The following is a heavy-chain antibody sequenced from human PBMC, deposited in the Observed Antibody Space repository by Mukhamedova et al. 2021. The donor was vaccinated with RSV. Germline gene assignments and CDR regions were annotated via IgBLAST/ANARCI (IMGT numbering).Heavy chain of an antibody. D-gene: IGHD2/OR15-2a*01. CDR2: INSDGTST. V-gene: IGHV3-74*01. Sequence: PGKGPEWVSRINSDGTSTAYADFVKGRFTIFRDNDKNTLSLQMDSLGAEDTSVYHCVREAPFDYWGQGILVTVSS. J-gene: IGHJ4*02. CDR3: VREAPFDY.